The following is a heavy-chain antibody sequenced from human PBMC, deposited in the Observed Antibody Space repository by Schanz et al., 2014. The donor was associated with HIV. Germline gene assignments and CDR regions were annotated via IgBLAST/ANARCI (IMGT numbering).Heavy chain of an antibody. D-gene: IGHD4-17*01. J-gene: IGHJ4*02. V-gene: IGHV3-33*01. CDR2: IWYDGSNK. Sequence: QVHLVESGGGVVQPGRSLRLSCTASGFTFSNYGMHWVRQAPGKGLEWVAAIWYDGSNKFYADSVKGRFTISRDNSKNTLYLQMNNLRAEDTAVYGCARQGLRFSFWLDYWGQGTPVTVS. CDR1: GFTFSNYG. CDR3: ARQGLRFSFWLDY.